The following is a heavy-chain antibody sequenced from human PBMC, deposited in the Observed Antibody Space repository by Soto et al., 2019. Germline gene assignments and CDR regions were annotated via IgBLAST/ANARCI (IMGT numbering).Heavy chain of an antibody. J-gene: IGHJ3*02. CDR3: SRDNWYGFLEWFPDAFDI. V-gene: IGHV3-48*01. CDR1: GLTFSSYG. CDR2: ISSSSSTI. D-gene: IGHD3-3*01. Sequence: HPGGSMRLSCAASGLTFSSYGMNWVRQAPGKGLEWVSYISSSSSTIYYSDSVKGRFTISRDNAKNSLYLQMTSLRAEDSAVYYCSRDNWYGFLEWFPDAFDIWGQGTMVTVSS.